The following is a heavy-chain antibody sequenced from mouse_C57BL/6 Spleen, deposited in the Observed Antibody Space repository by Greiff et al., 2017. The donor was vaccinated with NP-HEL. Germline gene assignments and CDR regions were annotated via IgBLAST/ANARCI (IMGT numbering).Heavy chain of an antibody. D-gene: IGHD1-1*01. Sequence: VQLQQSGAELARPGASVKLSCKASGYTFTSYGISWVKQRTGQGLEWIGEIYPRSGNTYYNEKFKGKATLTADKSSSTAYMELRSLTSEDSAVYFCARRITTVVATEDYYAMDYWGQGTSVTVSS. CDR1: GYTFTSYG. CDR3: ARRITTVVATEDYYAMDY. J-gene: IGHJ4*01. CDR2: IYPRSGNT. V-gene: IGHV1-81*01.